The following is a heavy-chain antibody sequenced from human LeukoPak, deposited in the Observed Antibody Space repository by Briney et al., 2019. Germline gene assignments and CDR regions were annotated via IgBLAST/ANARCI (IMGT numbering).Heavy chain of an antibody. V-gene: IGHV3-30*18. CDR3: AKDRGFGELFSYFDY. D-gene: IGHD3-10*01. Sequence: GGSLRLSCAASGFTFSSYGMHWVRQAPGKGLEWVAVISYDGSNKYYADSVKGRFTISRDNSKNTLYLQMNSLRAEDTAVYYCAKDRGFGELFSYFDYWGQGTLVTVSS. J-gene: IGHJ4*02. CDR2: ISYDGSNK. CDR1: GFTFSSYG.